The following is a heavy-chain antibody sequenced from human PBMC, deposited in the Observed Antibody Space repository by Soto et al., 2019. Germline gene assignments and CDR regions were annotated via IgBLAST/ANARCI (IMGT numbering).Heavy chain of an antibody. CDR3: ATGPSTRGYYMDA. V-gene: IGHV3-74*01. Sequence: EVQLVESGGGLVQPGGSLILSCAASGFSFSIYWMHWVRQAPGKGLVWVSRIITDGSSTSYADSVKGRFTISRDNAKNTLYLQMNSLRAEDTAVYYCATGPSTRGYYMDAWGKGTTVTVSS. D-gene: IGHD1-26*01. J-gene: IGHJ6*03. CDR1: GFSFSIYW. CDR2: IITDGSST.